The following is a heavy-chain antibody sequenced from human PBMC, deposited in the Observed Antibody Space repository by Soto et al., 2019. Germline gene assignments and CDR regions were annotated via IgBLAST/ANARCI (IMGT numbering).Heavy chain of an antibody. V-gene: IGHV4-39*01. D-gene: IGHD3-10*01. CDR2: IYYSGNT. CDR3: ARPQGSTSMYHWFDP. J-gene: IGHJ5*02. Sequence: SETLSLTCTLSCGSIYRSSYYSGWLRQPPGKGLEWSASIYYSGNTYYNPSLKSRVTISLDTAKNQFSLKLSSVTAADTAVYYCARPQGSTSMYHWFDPWGQGTLVTVSS. CDR1: CGSIYRSSYY.